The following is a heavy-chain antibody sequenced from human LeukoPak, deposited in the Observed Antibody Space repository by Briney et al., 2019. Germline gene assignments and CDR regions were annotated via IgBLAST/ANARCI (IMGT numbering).Heavy chain of an antibody. D-gene: IGHD3-9*01. J-gene: IGHJ5*02. V-gene: IGHV4-34*01. CDR2: INHSGST. CDR3: ARGQHVLRYFDWLLKNLGNWFDP. CDR1: GGSFSGYY. Sequence: SETLSLTCAVYGGSFSGYYWSWIRQPPGKGLEWIGEINHSGSTNYNPSLKSRVTISVDTSKNQFSLKLSSVTAADTAVYYCARGQHVLRYFDWLLKNLGNWFDPWGQGTLVTVSS.